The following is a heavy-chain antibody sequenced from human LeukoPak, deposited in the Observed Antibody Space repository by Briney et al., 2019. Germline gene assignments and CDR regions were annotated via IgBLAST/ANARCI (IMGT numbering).Heavy chain of an antibody. CDR2: ISSSSSYI. D-gene: IGHD3-10*01. V-gene: IGHV3-21*01. J-gene: IGHJ4*02. CDR3: ATLSGNFDY. Sequence: PGGSLRLSCAASGFTFSSYSMNWVRQAPGKGLEWVSSISSSSSYIYYADSVKGRFTISRDNAKNSLYPQMNSLRAEDTAVYYCATLSGNFDYWGQGTLVTVSS. CDR1: GFTFSSYS.